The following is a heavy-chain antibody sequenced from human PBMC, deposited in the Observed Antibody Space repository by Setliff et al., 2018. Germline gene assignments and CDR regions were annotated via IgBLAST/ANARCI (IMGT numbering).Heavy chain of an antibody. Sequence: SETLSLTCTVSGGSISSDSHYWAWVRQPAGKGLELIGQIYSNGRTYYNPSLKSRLTISLDTSKNQFSLRLNSMTAADTAVYYCARQTPVSLYDNMVGFDPWGQGALVTVSS. CDR1: GGSISSDSHY. J-gene: IGHJ5*02. V-gene: IGHV4-61*09. D-gene: IGHD3-22*01. CDR2: IYSNGRT. CDR3: ARQTPVSLYDNMVGFDP.